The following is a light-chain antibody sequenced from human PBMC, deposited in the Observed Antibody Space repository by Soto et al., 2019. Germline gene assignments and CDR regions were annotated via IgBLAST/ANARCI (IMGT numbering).Light chain of an antibody. CDR1: SSDVGGYKY. CDR3: TSYTSSSSVL. CDR2: EVS. J-gene: IGLJ2*01. Sequence: QSALTQPASVSGSPGQSITISCTGTSSDVGGYKYVSWYQQYPGKAPKLMIYEVSNRPSGVSNRFSGSKSGNTASLTISGLQADDEAGYYCTSYTSSSSVLFGGGTKLTVL. V-gene: IGLV2-14*01.